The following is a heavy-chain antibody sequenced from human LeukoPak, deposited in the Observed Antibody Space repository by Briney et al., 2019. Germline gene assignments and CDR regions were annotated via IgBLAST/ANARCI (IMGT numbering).Heavy chain of an antibody. D-gene: IGHD3-16*01. V-gene: IGHV5-51*01. CDR2: IYPDDSDT. CDR1: GYSFTSYW. CDR3: ARLRFSQIQNWFDP. Sequence: GESLKISCEGSGYSFTSYWIALGRQMPGKGLEWMGIIYPDDSDTRYSPSFQGQVTISADKSISTAYLQWSSLKASDTAMYYCARLRFSQIQNWFDPWGQGTLVTVSS. J-gene: IGHJ5*02.